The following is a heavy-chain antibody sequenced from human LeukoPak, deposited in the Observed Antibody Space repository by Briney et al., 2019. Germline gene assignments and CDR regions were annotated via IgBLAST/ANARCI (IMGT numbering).Heavy chain of an antibody. CDR3: ARHRIDDYGGTNYYYYYMDV. V-gene: IGHV1-2*02. CDR1: GYTFTGYY. Sequence: GASVKVSCKASGYTFTGYYMHWVRQAPGQGLEWMGWINPNSGGTNYAQKFQGRVTMTRDTSISTAYMELSSLRSEDTAVYYCARHRIDDYGGTNYYYYYMDVWGKGTTVTVSS. D-gene: IGHD4-23*01. J-gene: IGHJ6*03. CDR2: INPNSGGT.